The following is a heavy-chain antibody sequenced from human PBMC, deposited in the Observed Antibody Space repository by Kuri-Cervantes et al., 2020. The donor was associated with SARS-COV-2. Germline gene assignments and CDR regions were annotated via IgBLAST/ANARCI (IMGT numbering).Heavy chain of an antibody. Sequence: SETLSLTCTVSGGSISSYYWSWIRQPPGRGLEWLGFIYDSSITKYNPSLKSRVTMSLDTSKNQLSLEVRSVTAADTAVYYCATNVDPYGDYSGAFDIWGQGTLVTVSS. V-gene: IGHV4-59*08. D-gene: IGHD4-17*01. CDR2: IYDSSIT. J-gene: IGHJ3*02. CDR3: ATNVDPYGDYSGAFDI. CDR1: GGSISSYY.